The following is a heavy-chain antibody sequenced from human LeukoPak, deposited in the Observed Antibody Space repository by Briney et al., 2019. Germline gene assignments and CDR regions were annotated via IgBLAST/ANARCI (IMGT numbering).Heavy chain of an antibody. J-gene: IGHJ4*02. CDR1: GYTFTSYG. CDR2: ISAYNGNT. V-gene: IGHV1-18*01. D-gene: IGHD1-26*01. CDR3: ARGTWETAARPYSFDT. Sequence: ASVKVSCKASGYTFTSYGISRVRQAPGQGLEWMGWISAYNGNTNYAQKLQGRVTMTTDTSTSTAYMELRSLRSDDTAVYYCARGTWETAARPYSFDTWGQGALVTVSS.